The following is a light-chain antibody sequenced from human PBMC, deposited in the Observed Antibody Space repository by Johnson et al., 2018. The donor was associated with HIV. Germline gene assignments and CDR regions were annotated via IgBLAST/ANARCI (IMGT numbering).Light chain of an antibody. V-gene: IGLV1-51*02. CDR3: GTWDSSLSAAYG. Sequence: QSVLTQPPSVSAAPGQKVTISCSGSSSNIGNNYVSWYQQLPGTAPKLLIYENNKRPSGIPDLFSGSKSGTSATLGITGLQTGDEADYYCGTWDSSLSAAYGFGTGNKVTVL. J-gene: IGLJ1*01. CDR2: ENN. CDR1: SSNIGNNY.